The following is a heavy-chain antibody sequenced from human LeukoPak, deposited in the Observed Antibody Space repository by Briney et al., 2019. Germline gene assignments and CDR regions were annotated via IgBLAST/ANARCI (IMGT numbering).Heavy chain of an antibody. CDR2: ISGSGGST. J-gene: IGHJ4*02. CDR3: AKALYSYGTFDY. Sequence: GRSLRLSCAASGFTFSSYAMSWVRQAPGKGLEWVSAISGSGGSTYYADSVKGRFTISRDNSKNTLYLQMNSLRAEDTAVYYCAKALYSYGTFDYWGQGTLVTVSS. D-gene: IGHD5-18*01. V-gene: IGHV3-23*01. CDR1: GFTFSSYA.